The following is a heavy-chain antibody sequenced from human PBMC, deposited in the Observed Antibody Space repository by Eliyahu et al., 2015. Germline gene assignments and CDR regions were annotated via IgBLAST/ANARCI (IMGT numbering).Heavy chain of an antibody. V-gene: IGHV3-33*01. J-gene: IGHJ4*02. Sequence: QVQLVESGGGVVQPGXSLRLSCAAXGFTFSSYGMHWVRQAPGKGLEWVAVIWYDGSNKYYADSVKGRFTISRDNSKNTLYLQMNSLRAEDTAVYYCARGVLKQWLAHFDYWGQGTLVTVSS. D-gene: IGHD6-19*01. CDR2: IWYDGSNK. CDR1: GFTFSSYG. CDR3: ARGVLKQWLAHFDY.